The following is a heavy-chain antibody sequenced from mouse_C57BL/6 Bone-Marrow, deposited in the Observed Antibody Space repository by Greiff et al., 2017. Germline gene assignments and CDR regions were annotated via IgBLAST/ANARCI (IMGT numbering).Heavy chain of an antibody. Sequence: QVQLQQSGAELMKPGASVKLSCKATGYTFPGYWIEWVKQRPGHGLEWIGEILPGSGSTNYNEKFKGKATFPADTSSNPAYMQLCRLTTEGSAIYYCSKGDDGYPDYWGQGTTLTFSS. D-gene: IGHD2-3*01. CDR2: ILPGSGST. J-gene: IGHJ2*01. CDR1: GYTFPGYW. V-gene: IGHV1-9*01. CDR3: SKGDDGYPDY.